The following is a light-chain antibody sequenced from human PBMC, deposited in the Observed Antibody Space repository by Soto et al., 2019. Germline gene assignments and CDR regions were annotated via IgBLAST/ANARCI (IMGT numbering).Light chain of an antibody. CDR1: RSKNGGTY. V-gene: IGLV1-47*01. J-gene: IGLJ1*01. Sequence: LTQPHSVSATSGQRVTSSCCDSRSKNGGTYVCWWQQLSRNAPKVLIYRIAQLPLGVPVPLSRLKTGTPASLAISRHLSEDEADYYCAVCDNRLYALVFGPGTTVSDL. CDR2: RIA. CDR3: AVCDNRLYALV.